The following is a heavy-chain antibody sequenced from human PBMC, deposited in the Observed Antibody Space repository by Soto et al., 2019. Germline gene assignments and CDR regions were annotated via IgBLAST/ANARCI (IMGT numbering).Heavy chain of an antibody. J-gene: IGHJ6*02. Sequence: QVQLVESGGGVVQPGRSLRLSCAASGFTFSNYVMHWVRQAPGKGLEWVAVISYDGSNKYYADSVRGRFTISRDNSKNTLFLQMNSLRPEDTAVYYCAKDGEYYYYNGMDVWGQGTTVTVSS. D-gene: IGHD3-10*01. CDR2: ISYDGSNK. CDR3: AKDGEYYYYNGMDV. CDR1: GFTFSNYV. V-gene: IGHV3-30*18.